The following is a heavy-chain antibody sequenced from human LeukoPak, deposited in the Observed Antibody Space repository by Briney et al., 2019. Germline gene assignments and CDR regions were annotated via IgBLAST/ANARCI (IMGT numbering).Heavy chain of an antibody. CDR3: ARDEIGYFDY. V-gene: IGHV4-59*01. J-gene: IGHJ4*02. D-gene: IGHD2-21*01. Sequence: SETLSLTCTVSGGSIRSYYWNWIRQSPGKGLEWIGYVYYSGSTNYNPSLKSRVTISLDMSKNQFSLKLSSVTAADTAVYYCARDEIGYFDYWGQGTLVTVSS. CDR1: GGSIRSYY. CDR2: VYYSGST.